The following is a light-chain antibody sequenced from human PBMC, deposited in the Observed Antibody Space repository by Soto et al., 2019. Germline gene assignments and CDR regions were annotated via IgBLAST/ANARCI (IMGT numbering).Light chain of an antibody. J-gene: IGLJ1*01. Sequence: QSALTQPASLSGSPGQSITISCTGTSSDIGGYNYVSWYQQHPGKAPKLIIHDVTNRPSGVSDRFFGSKSGNTASLTISGLQAQDEDDYYCSSYRASSTTHDVFGTGTKVTVL. V-gene: IGLV2-14*03. CDR2: DVT. CDR3: SSYRASSTTHDV. CDR1: SSDIGGYNY.